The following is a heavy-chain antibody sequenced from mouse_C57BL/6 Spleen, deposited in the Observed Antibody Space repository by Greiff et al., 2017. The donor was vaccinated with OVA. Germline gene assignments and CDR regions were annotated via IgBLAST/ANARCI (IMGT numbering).Heavy chain of an antibody. CDR3: ARSYSNGAMDY. V-gene: IGHV5-17*01. D-gene: IGHD2-5*01. Sequence: EVHLVESGGGLVKPGGSLKLSCAASGFTFSDYGMHWVRQAPEKGLEWVAYISSGSSTIYYADTVKGRFTISRDNAKNTLFLQMTSLRSEDTAMYYCARSYSNGAMDYWGQGTSVTVSS. J-gene: IGHJ4*01. CDR2: ISSGSSTI. CDR1: GFTFSDYG.